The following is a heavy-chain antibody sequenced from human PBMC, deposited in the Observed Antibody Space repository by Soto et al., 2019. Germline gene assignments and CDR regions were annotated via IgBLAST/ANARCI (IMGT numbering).Heavy chain of an antibody. CDR2: LYDVDGS. V-gene: IGHV3-53*01. J-gene: IGHJ3*01. CDR1: GLTVSGKKY. Sequence: DVQLVESGGGLMQPGESLRPSCAASGLTVSGKKYVAWVRQAPGKGLEWVSALYDVDGSFYSDSVKGRFTTSSDSSKTTVYLQMNDLRPADTAVYYCATWHEREHAYDVWGQGTTVTVSS. D-gene: IGHD1-1*01. CDR3: ATWHEREHAYDV.